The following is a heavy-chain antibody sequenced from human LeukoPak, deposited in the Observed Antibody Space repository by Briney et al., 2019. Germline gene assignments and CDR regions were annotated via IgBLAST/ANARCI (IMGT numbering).Heavy chain of an antibody. CDR2: IYTSGST. V-gene: IGHV4-4*07. CDR3: AREHYDSSGYYYLSWFDP. J-gene: IGHJ5*02. CDR1: GGSISSYY. Sequence: PSETLSLTCTVSGGSISSYYWSWIRQPAGKGLEWIGRIYTSGSTNYNPSLKSRVTISVDTSKNQFSLKLSSVTAADTAVYYCAREHYDSSGYYYLSWFDPWGQGTLVTVSS. D-gene: IGHD3-22*01.